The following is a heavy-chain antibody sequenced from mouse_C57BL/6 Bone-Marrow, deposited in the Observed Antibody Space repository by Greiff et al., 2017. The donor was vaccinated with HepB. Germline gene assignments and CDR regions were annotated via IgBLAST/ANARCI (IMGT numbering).Heavy chain of an antibody. J-gene: IGHJ1*03. CDR1: GYTFTSYW. CDR2: IHPSDSDT. CDR3: ATPLNYYGSRWYFDV. D-gene: IGHD1-1*01. Sequence: QVQLQQPGAELVKPGASVKVSCKASGYTFTSYWMHWVKQRPGQGLEWIGRIHPSDSDTNYNQKFKGKATLTVDKSSSTAYMQLSSLTAEDSAVYYCATPLNYYGSRWYFDVWGTGTTVTVSS. V-gene: IGHV1-74*01.